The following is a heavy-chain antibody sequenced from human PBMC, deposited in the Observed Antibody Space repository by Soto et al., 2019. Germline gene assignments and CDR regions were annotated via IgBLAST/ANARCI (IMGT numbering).Heavy chain of an antibody. CDR2: IYYSGST. V-gene: IGHV4-59*01. J-gene: IGHJ6*02. D-gene: IGHD2-21*02. CDR3: AIAAYCGGDCYRDYYYGMDV. Sequence: PSETLSLTCTVSGGSISGYYWSWIRQPPGKGLEWIGYIYYSGSTNYNPSLKSRVTISVDTSKNQFSLKLSSVTAADTAVYYCAIAAYCGGDCYRDYYYGMDVWGQGTTVTVSS. CDR1: GGSISGYY.